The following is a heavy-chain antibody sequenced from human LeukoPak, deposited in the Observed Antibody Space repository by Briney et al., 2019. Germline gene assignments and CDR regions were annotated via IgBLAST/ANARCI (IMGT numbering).Heavy chain of an antibody. J-gene: IGHJ3*02. V-gene: IGHV3-23*01. CDR1: GFTFSSYA. D-gene: IGHD3-16*02. CDR3: AKYTMITFGAVIVPDAFDI. CDR2: ISGSGGST. Sequence: GGSLRLSCAASGFTFSSYAMSWVRQAPGKGLEWVSAISGSGGSTYYADSVKGRFTVSRDNAKNTLYLQMNSLLAEDTAVYYCAKYTMITFGAVIVPDAFDIWGQGTMVTVSS.